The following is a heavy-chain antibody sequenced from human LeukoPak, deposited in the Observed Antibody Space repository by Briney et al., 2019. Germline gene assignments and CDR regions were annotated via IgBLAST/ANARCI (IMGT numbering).Heavy chain of an antibody. D-gene: IGHD3-22*01. V-gene: IGHV4-59*01. CDR1: GGSISSYY. J-gene: IGHJ4*02. CDR3: ASENDSSGYSDY. CDR2: IYYSGST. Sequence: PSETLSLTCTVSGGSISSYYWSWIRQPPGKGLEWIGYIYYSGSTNYNPSLKSRVTISVDTSKNQFSLKLSSVTAADTAVYYCASENDSSGYSDYWGQGTLVTVSS.